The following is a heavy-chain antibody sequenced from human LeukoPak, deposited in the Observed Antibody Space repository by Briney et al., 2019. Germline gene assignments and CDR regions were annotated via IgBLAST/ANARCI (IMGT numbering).Heavy chain of an antibody. CDR3: ARVDAFEAFDI. CDR2: IYSGGST. CDR1: GFTVSSNY. V-gene: IGHV3-53*01. Sequence: GGSLRLSCAASGFTVSSNYMSWVRQAPGKGLEWVSVIYSGGSTYYADSVKGRFTISRDNSKNTLYLQMNSPRAEDTAVYYCARVDAFEAFDIWGQGTMVTVSS. D-gene: IGHD3/OR15-3a*01. J-gene: IGHJ3*02.